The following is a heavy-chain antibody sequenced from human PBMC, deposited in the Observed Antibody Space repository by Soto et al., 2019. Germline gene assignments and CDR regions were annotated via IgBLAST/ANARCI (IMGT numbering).Heavy chain of an antibody. V-gene: IGHV1-18*01. J-gene: IGHJ4*02. CDR2: ISAYNGNT. Sequence: QVQLVQSGAEVKKPGASVKVSCKASGYTFASYAISWMRQAPGQGLEWMGWISAYNGNTNYAQKLQGSVTMTTDTSTSTADMELRSLRSADTAVYYCARDPPPPDYWGQGTLVTVSS. CDR3: ARDPPPPDY. CDR1: GYTFASYA.